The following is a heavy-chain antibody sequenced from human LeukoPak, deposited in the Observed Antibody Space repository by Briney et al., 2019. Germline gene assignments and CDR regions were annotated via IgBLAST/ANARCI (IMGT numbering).Heavy chain of an antibody. CDR1: GFTFSSYA. D-gene: IGHD1-26*01. Sequence: SGGSLRLSCAASGFTFSSYAMSWVRQAPGKGLEWVSAISGSGGSTYYADSVKGRFTISRDNSKNTLYLQMNSLRAEDTAVYCCAKDVGGATPYDYWGRGTLVTVSS. CDR3: AKDVGGATPYDY. V-gene: IGHV3-23*01. J-gene: IGHJ4*02. CDR2: ISGSGGST.